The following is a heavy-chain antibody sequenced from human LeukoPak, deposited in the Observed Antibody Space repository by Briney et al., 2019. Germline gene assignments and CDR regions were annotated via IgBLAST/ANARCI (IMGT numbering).Heavy chain of an antibody. CDR1: GFTFSRYE. V-gene: IGHV3-48*03. CDR3: ARQYSYGYFFDY. CDR2: TSSNGSTI. Sequence: GGSLRLSCAASGFTFSRYEMTWVRQAPGKGLEWVSYTSSNGSTIYNADSVKGRFTISRDKAKNSLYLQMSSLRAEDTAIYYCARQYSYGYFFDYWGQGTLVTVSS. J-gene: IGHJ4*02. D-gene: IGHD5-18*01.